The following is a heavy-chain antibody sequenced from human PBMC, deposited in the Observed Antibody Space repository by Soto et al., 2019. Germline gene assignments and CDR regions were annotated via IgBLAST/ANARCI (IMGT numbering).Heavy chain of an antibody. CDR2: IIPIFGTA. V-gene: IGHV1-69*13. CDR3: ARELAVAGLVFDY. D-gene: IGHD6-19*01. CDR1: GGTFSSYA. Sequence: GASVKVSCKASGGTFSSYAISWVRQAPGQGLEWMGGIIPIFGTANYAQKFQGRATITADESTSTAYMELSSLRSEDTAVYYCARELAVAGLVFDYWGQGTLVTVSS. J-gene: IGHJ4*02.